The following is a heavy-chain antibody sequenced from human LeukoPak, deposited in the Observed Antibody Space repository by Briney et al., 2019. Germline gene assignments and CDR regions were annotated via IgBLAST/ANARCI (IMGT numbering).Heavy chain of an antibody. J-gene: IGHJ6*02. D-gene: IGHD3-22*01. CDR1: GGSISSGDYY. CDR2: IYYSGST. CDR3: ARSAKYYYDSSGYYLPYYYYGMDV. Sequence: PSETLSLTCTVSGGSISSGDYYWSWIRQPPGKGLEWIGYIYYSGSTYYNPSLKSRVTISVDTSKNQFSLKLSSVTAADTAVYYCARSAKYYYDSSGYYLPYYYYGMDVWGQGTTVTVSS. V-gene: IGHV4-30-4*01.